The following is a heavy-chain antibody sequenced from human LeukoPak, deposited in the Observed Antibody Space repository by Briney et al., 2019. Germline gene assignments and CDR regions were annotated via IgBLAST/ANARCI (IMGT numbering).Heavy chain of an antibody. Sequence: SVKVSCKASGGTFSSYAISWVRQAPGQGLEWMGRIIPILGIANYAQKFQGRVTITADKSTSTAYMELSSLRSEDTAVYYCARDPRLRCSYGYGDYWGQGTLVTVSS. CDR3: ARDPRLRCSYGYGDY. V-gene: IGHV1-69*04. CDR1: GGTFSSYA. CDR2: IIPILGIA. D-gene: IGHD5-18*01. J-gene: IGHJ4*02.